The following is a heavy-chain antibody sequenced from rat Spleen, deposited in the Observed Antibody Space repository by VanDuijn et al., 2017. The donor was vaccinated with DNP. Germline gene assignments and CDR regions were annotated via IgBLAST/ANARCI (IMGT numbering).Heavy chain of an antibody. CDR2: IFYDGSRT. CDR1: GFTFSDYN. J-gene: IGHJ2*01. V-gene: IGHV5S10*01. Sequence: EVQLVESGGGLVQPGRSLKLSCAASGFTFSDYNMAWVRQSPKKGLEWVATIFYDGSRTYYRDSVKGRFTISRDNAKSTLYLQMDSLRSEDTATYYCATGAEYWGQGVMVTVSS. CDR3: ATGAEY.